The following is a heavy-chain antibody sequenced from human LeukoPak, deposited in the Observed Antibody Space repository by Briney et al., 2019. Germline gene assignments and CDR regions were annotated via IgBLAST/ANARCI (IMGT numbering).Heavy chain of an antibody. J-gene: IGHJ4*02. CDR1: GVTFSNAC. V-gene: IGHV3-15*01. CDR2: IKSKTDGGTT. D-gene: IGHD6-19*01. CDR3: ITHTYSSVWYGY. Sequence: GGSLRLSCAASGVTFSNACMSWVRQAPGRGLEWVARIKSKTDGGTTDYAAPVTGRFTISRDDSKSTLFLQMNGLKIEDTGVYHCITHTYSSVWYGYWGQGTLVTVSS.